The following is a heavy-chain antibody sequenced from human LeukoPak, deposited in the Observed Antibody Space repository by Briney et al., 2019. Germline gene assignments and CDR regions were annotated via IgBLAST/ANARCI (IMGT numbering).Heavy chain of an antibody. D-gene: IGHD5-18*01. J-gene: IGHJ5*02. CDR1: GYSISSGYY. Sequence: SETLSLTCAVSGYSISSGYYWGWIRQPPGKGLEWIGSIYYSGSTYYNPSLKSRVTISVDTSKDQFSLNLSSVTAADTAIYHRARRGYGYWFDPWGQGTLVTVSS. CDR2: IYYSGST. V-gene: IGHV4-38-2*01. CDR3: ARRGYGYWFDP.